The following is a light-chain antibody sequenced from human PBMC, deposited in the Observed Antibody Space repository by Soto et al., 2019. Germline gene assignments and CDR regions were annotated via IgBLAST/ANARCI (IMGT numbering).Light chain of an antibody. CDR1: QSVSSTY. J-gene: IGKJ5*01. CDR2: GAS. Sequence: ELVLTQSPGTLSLSPGARATLSCRASQSVSSTYLAWYQQKPGQAPRPLIYGASSRATGIPDRFSGSRSGTAFNLTISRLEPEDLAVYYWQQYGSSPPITFGQGTRLEI. CDR3: QQYGSSPPIT. V-gene: IGKV3-20*01.